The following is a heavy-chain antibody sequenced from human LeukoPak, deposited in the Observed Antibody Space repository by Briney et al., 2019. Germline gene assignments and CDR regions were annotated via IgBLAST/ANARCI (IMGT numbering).Heavy chain of an antibody. CDR1: GFSFSDYD. CDR3: ARAFPPLRTSAAGDY. Sequence: GGSLRLSCTASGFSFSDYDMNWVRQAPGKGLEWASSISGSSSHRYYADSAKGRFTISRDNAKNSLYLQMNSLRAEDTAAYYCARAFPPLRTSAAGDYWGQGTLVTVSS. J-gene: IGHJ4*02. CDR2: ISGSSSHR. D-gene: IGHD6-25*01. V-gene: IGHV3-21*06.